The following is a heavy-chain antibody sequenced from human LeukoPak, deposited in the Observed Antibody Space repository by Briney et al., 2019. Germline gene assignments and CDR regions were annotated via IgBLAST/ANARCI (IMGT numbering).Heavy chain of an antibody. Sequence: GGSLRLSCAASGFTFSDYYMSWIREAPGKGLEGVSYISSSGSTIYYAASVKGRFTISRDNAKNSLYLQMNSLRAEDTAVYYCARSRRLRELSFFDYWGQGTLVTVSS. V-gene: IGHV3-11*04. J-gene: IGHJ4*02. CDR1: GFTFSDYY. CDR2: ISSSGSTI. CDR3: ARSRRLRELSFFDY. D-gene: IGHD3-16*02.